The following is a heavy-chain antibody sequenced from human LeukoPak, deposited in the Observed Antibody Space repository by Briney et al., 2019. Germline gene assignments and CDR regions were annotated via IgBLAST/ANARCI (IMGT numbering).Heavy chain of an antibody. V-gene: IGHV1-18*01. CDR2: ISAYNGNT. J-gene: IGHJ6*03. Sequence: ASVKVSCKASGYTFTSYGISWVRQAPGQGLEWVGWISAYNGNTNYAQKLQGRVTMTTDTSTSTAYMELRSLRSDDTAVYYCARDQRLRITMVRGVSSTSYYYYMDVWGKGTTVTISS. CDR1: GYTFTSYG. D-gene: IGHD3-10*01. CDR3: ARDQRLRITMVRGVSSTSYYYYMDV.